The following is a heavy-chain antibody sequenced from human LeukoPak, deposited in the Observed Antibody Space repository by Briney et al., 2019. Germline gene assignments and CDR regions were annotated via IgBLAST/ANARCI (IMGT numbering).Heavy chain of an antibody. J-gene: IGHJ4*02. CDR1: GGSFTTYY. CDR3: ARAKLSSGYRSFDY. V-gene: IGHV4-59*01. Sequence: SETLSLTCTVSGGSFTTYYWSWIRQPPGKGLEWIGHLYFSGATTYNPSLQSRVSISVDTSKNQFSLKLSSVTAADTAVYYCARAKLSSGYRSFDYWGQGTLVTVSS. D-gene: IGHD3-16*02. CDR2: LYFSGAT.